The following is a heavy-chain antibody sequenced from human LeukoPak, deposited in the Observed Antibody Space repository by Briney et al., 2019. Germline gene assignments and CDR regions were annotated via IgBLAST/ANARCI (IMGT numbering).Heavy chain of an antibody. CDR1: GGSINTYF. J-gene: IGHJ5*02. D-gene: IGHD2-21*02. Sequence: SETLSLTCTVSGGSINTYFWSWIRQPPGKGLEWIGYIYYSGSTNYNPSLKSRVTISVDTSKNQFSLKVTSVTAADTAVYYCARVYGDFNWFGPWGQGTLVTVSS. V-gene: IGHV4-59*12. CDR2: IYYSGST. CDR3: ARVYGDFNWFGP.